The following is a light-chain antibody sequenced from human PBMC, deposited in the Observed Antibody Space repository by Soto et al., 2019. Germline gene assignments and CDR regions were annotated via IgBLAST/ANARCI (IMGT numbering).Light chain of an antibody. CDR1: SSDVGGYNY. Sequence: QSALTQPPSASGSPGQSVTISCTGTSSDVGGYNYVSWYQQHPDKAPKLMISEVSKRPSGVPDRFSGSKSGNTASLTVSGLQAEDEADYYCSSFAGNNKLVFGGGTKLTVL. J-gene: IGLJ2*01. CDR3: SSFAGNNKLV. V-gene: IGLV2-8*01. CDR2: EVS.